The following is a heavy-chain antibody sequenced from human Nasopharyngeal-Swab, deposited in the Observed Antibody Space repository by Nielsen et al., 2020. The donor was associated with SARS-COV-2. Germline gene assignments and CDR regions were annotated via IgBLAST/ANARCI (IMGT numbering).Heavy chain of an antibody. D-gene: IGHD3-10*01. CDR2: ISASGGST. CDR1: GFTFNIYA. J-gene: IGHJ6*02. V-gene: IGHV3-23*01. Sequence: GESLKISCIASGFTFNIYAMAWVRRTPGRGLQWVSGISASGGSTYYTDSVKGRFAVSRDNSRNTLYLQMNSLRAEDTAVYYCATHGSGRIGGMDAWGQGITVTVSS. CDR3: ATHGSGRIGGMDA.